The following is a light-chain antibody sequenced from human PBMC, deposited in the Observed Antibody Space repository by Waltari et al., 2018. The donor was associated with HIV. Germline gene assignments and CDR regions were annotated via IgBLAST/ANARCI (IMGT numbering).Light chain of an antibody. V-gene: IGKV1-13*02. CDR2: EAS. J-gene: IGKJ4*01. CDR3: QQFQTFPLT. Sequence: AIQLTQSPSSLSASVGDRVTITCRTSQGITHAIAWYQQRPGKPPKLLIYEASNLDSGVPSRFSGSGSGTDFTLTISSLQPEDFATYYCQQFQTFPLTFGGGTNIEIK. CDR1: QGITHA.